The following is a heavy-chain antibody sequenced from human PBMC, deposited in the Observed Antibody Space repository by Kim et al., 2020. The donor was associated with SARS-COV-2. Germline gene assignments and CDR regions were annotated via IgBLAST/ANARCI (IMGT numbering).Heavy chain of an antibody. J-gene: IGHJ6*02. D-gene: IGHD3-10*01. Sequence: GGSLRLSCAASGFTVSSNYMSWVRQAPGKGLEWVSVIYSGGSTYYADSVKGRFTISRDNSKNTLYLQMNSLRAEDTAVYYCASTIGSYGSGSYPGDWYYYGMDVWGQGTTVTVSS. V-gene: IGHV3-66*01. CDR1: GFTVSSNY. CDR3: ASTIGSYGSGSYPGDWYYYGMDV. CDR2: IYSGGST.